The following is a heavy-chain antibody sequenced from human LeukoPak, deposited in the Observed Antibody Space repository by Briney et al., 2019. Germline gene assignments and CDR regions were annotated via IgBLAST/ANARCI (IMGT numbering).Heavy chain of an antibody. CDR1: GFTFSSYG. CDR3: AKDIGSYYDY. Sequence: PGGSLRLSCAASGFTFSSYGMHWVRRAPGKGLEWVAFIRYDGSNKYYADSVKGRFTISRDNSKNTLYLEMNSLRAEDTAVYYCAKDIGSYYDYWGQGILVTVYS. D-gene: IGHD3-10*01. V-gene: IGHV3-30*02. CDR2: IRYDGSNK. J-gene: IGHJ4*02.